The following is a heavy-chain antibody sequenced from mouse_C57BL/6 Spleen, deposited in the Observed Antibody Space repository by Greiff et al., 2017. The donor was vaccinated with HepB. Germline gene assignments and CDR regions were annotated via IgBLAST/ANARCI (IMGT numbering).Heavy chain of an antibody. CDR2: TNPTNGRT. CDR1: GYTFTSYW. D-gene: IGHD1-1*01. Sequence: VQLQQSGAELVKAGASVKMSCKASGYTFTSYWMHWVKQRLGQGLEWFAETNPTNGRTYYNEKFKRKATLTVDNSSSTAYMLLSGPTFEDSAVYYCARIKKIVATYLDYWGQGTTLTVAS. J-gene: IGHJ2*01. CDR3: ARIKKIVATYLDY. V-gene: IGHV1S81*02.